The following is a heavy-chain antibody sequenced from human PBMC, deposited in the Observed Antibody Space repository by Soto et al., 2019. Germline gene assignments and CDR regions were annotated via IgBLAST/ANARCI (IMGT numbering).Heavy chain of an antibody. Sequence: SETLSLGCTVSGDSIYNYYWSWIRQPPGKGLEWIAYISYTGSPNYNPSLRSRVTISIDTSKNQLSLKLRSVTAADTAVYYCAKNCGYPPDAVEYFQHGGQGTLF. CDR3: AKNCGYPPDAVEYFQH. CDR2: ISYTGSP. J-gene: IGHJ1*01. CDR1: GDSIYNYY. V-gene: IGHV4-59*01. D-gene: IGHD2-21*01.